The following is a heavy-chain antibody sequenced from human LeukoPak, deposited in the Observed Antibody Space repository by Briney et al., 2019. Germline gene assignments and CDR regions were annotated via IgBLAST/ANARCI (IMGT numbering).Heavy chain of an antibody. J-gene: IGHJ4*02. CDR1: GGSISSGGYY. D-gene: IGHD2-21*02. CDR3: AREVVVTATDYEAYYFDY. V-gene: IGHV4-31*03. CDR2: IYYSGST. Sequence: MTSQTLSLTCTVSGGSISSGGYYWSWICQHPGKGLEWIGYIYYSGSTYYNPSLKSRVTISVDTSKNQFSLKLSSVTAADTAVYYCAREVVVTATDYEAYYFDYWGQGTLVTVSS.